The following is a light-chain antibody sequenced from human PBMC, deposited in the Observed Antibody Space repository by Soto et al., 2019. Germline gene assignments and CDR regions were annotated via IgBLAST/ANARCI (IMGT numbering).Light chain of an antibody. CDR3: QQYNSYST. CDR2: KAS. J-gene: IGKJ1*01. CDR1: QSISSW. V-gene: IGKV1-5*03. Sequence: IQMTQSPSTLSASVRDRVTITCRASQSISSWLAWYQQKPGKAPKLLIYKASSLESGVPSRFSGSGSGTEFTLTISSLQPDDFATYYCQQYNSYSTFGQGTKVDI.